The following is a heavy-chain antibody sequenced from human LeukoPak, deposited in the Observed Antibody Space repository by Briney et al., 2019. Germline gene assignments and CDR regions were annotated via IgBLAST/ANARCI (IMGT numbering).Heavy chain of an antibody. Sequence: SETQSLTCTISEGSVSVYYWSWIRQSPGKGLEWICYIYHTGSPSYSPSLKSRVTISADTSQNQFSLKLSSVTAADTAVYSCASRKLGNDYWGQGTLVTVSS. CDR3: ASRKLGNDY. CDR2: IYHTGSP. D-gene: IGHD7-27*01. J-gene: IGHJ4*02. CDR1: EGSVSVYY. V-gene: IGHV4-59*02.